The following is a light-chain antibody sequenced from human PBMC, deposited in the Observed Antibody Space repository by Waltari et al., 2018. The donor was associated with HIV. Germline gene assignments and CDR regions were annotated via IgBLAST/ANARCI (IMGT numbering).Light chain of an antibody. CDR2: DVS. V-gene: IGLV2-14*03. CDR3: ASYTVNSTGV. J-gene: IGLJ1*01. CDR1: ASDFGRYNY. Sequence: QFALSHPASVSASPGQSVALSCSGSASDFGRYNYVSLYQQPPDRATTLIFVDVSNRPAGISDRVSGSKAGTTASLAISTVRTDDEADYYCASYTVNSTGVFGTGTKLSVL.